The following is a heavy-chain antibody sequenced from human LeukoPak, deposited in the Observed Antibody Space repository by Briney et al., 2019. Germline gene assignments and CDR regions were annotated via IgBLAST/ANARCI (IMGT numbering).Heavy chain of an antibody. CDR3: AKAMESSGSYYACFDS. CDR2: ISGSGGST. V-gene: IGHV3-23*01. Sequence: PGGSLRLSCAASGFTFSSYAMSWVRQAPGKGLERGSVISGSGGSTYYADSVEGRFTISRDNSKNTLYLQMNSLRAEDTAVYYCAKAMESSGSYYACFDSWGQGTLVTVSS. J-gene: IGHJ4*02. D-gene: IGHD1-26*01. CDR1: GFTFSSYA.